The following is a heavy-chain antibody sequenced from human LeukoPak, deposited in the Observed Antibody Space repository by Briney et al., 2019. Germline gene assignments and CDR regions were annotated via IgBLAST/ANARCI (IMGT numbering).Heavy chain of an antibody. Sequence: PGGSLRLSCAAYGFTFSDYYMSWIRQAPGKGLEWVSYISSSGSAIYYADSVKGRFTISRDNAKNSLYPQMNSLRAEDTAVYYCAREVWGRWLQKKPHVPYYFDYWGQGTLVTVSS. V-gene: IGHV3-11*01. CDR3: AREVWGRWLQKKPHVPYYFDY. D-gene: IGHD5-24*01. CDR1: GFTFSDYY. CDR2: ISSSGSAI. J-gene: IGHJ4*02.